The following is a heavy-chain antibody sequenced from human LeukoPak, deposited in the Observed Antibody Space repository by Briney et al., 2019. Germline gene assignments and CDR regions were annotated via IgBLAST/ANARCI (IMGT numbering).Heavy chain of an antibody. CDR2: MNPNSGNT. D-gene: IGHD3-22*01. J-gene: IGHJ5*02. CDR3: ARGFYYDSSGYSCFDP. Sequence: ASVKVSCKASGYTFTSYDINWVRQATGQGLEWMGWMNPNSGNTGYAQRFQGRVTMTRNTSITTACMELTSLTSEDTAVYYCARGFYYDSSGYSCFDPWGQGTLVTVSS. V-gene: IGHV1-8*01. CDR1: GYTFTSYD.